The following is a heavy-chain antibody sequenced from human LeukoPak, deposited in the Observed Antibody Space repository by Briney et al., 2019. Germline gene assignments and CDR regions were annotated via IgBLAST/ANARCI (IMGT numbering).Heavy chain of an antibody. CDR3: ARDDLHGMDV. Sequence: GRSLRLSCAASGFTFSRYAMHWVRQAPGKGLEWVAVISYDGSNKYYADSVKGRFTISRDNSKNTLYLQMNSLRAEDTAVYYCARDDLHGMDVWGQGTTVTVSS. CDR2: ISYDGSNK. J-gene: IGHJ6*02. CDR1: GFTFSRYA. V-gene: IGHV3-30*04.